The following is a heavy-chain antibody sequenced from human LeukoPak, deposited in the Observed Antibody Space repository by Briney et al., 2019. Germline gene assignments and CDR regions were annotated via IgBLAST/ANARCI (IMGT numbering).Heavy chain of an antibody. Sequence: GGSLRLSCAASGFTVSSNYMSWVRQAPGKGREWVSVIYSGGSTYYADSVKGRFTISRDNSKNTLYLQMNSLRAEDTAVYYCARGDPYCSSTSCYVDYWGQGTLVTVSS. D-gene: IGHD2-2*01. CDR3: ARGDPYCSSTSCYVDY. J-gene: IGHJ4*02. CDR1: GFTVSSNY. CDR2: IYSGGST. V-gene: IGHV3-66*01.